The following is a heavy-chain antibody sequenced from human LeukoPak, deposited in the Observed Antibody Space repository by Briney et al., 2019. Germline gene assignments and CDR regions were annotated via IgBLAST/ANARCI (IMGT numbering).Heavy chain of an antibody. J-gene: IGHJ6*03. CDR1: GGTFSSYA. Sequence: SVKVSCKASGGTFSSYAISWVRQAPGQGLEWVGGIIPIFGTANYAQKFQGRVTITTDESTSTAYMELSSLRSEDTAVYYCATGWAQAYYYYYMDVWGKGTTVTVSS. D-gene: IGHD6-13*01. CDR3: ATGWAQAYYYYYMDV. V-gene: IGHV1-69*05. CDR2: IIPIFGTA.